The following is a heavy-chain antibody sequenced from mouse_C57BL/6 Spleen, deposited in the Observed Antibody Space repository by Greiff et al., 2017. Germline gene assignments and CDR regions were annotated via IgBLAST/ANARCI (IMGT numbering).Heavy chain of an antibody. CDR3: ARYYYGSSDFDY. D-gene: IGHD1-1*01. CDR1: GYTFTSYW. V-gene: IGHV1-50*01. Sequence: VQLQQPGAELVKPGASVKLSCKASGYTFTSYWMQWVKQRPGQGLEWIGEIDPSDSYTNYNQKFKGKATLTVDTSSSTAYMQLSSLTSEDSAVYYCARYYYGSSDFDYWGQGTTLTVSS. CDR2: IDPSDSYT. J-gene: IGHJ2*01.